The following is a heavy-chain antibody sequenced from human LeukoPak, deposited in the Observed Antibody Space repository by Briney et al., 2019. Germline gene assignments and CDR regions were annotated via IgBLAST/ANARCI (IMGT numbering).Heavy chain of an antibody. D-gene: IGHD2-15*01. CDR2: IIPILGIA. Sequence: SVKVSCKASGGTFSSYAISWVRQAPGQGLEWMGRIIPILGIANYAQKFQGRVTITADKSTSTAYMELSSLRSEDTAVYYCAGVVPMVAANGYFDYWGQGTLVTVSS. CDR3: AGVVPMVAANGYFDY. V-gene: IGHV1-69*04. J-gene: IGHJ4*02. CDR1: GGTFSSYA.